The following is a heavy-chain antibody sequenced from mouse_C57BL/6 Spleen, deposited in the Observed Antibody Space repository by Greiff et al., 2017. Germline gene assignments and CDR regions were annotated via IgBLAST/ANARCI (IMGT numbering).Heavy chain of an antibody. V-gene: IGHV5-15*04. CDR3: ARRGMGQEYYFDY. CDR1: GFTFSDYG. CDR2: ISNLAYSI. D-gene: IGHD3-3*01. Sequence: EVQVVESGGGLVQPGGSLKLSCAASGFTFSDYGMAWVRQAPRKGPEWVAFISNLAYSIYYADTVTGRFTISRENAKNTLYPEMSSLRSEDTAMYYCARRGMGQEYYFDYWGQGTTLTVSS. J-gene: IGHJ2*01.